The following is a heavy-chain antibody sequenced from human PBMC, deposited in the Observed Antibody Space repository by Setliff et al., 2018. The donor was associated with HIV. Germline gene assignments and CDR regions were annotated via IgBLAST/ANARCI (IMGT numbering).Heavy chain of an antibody. CDR3: ARVRLRVPPSIFDY. D-gene: IGHD2-2*01. CDR2: IYHSGNT. J-gene: IGHJ4*02. V-gene: IGHV4-38-2*02. Sequence: PSETLSLTCTVSGDSISSDFYWGWIRQPPGKGLEWIASIYHSGNTYYMPSLQSRVTISVDMSKNQFSLRLNSVTAADTAVYYCARVRLRVPPSIFDYWGQGALVTVSS. CDR1: GDSISSDFY.